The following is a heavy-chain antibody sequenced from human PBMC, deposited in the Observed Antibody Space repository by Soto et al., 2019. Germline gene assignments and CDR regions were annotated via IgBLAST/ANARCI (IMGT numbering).Heavy chain of an antibody. CDR1: GFTFSNYG. CDR2: ISDGGGST. Sequence: EVQLLESGGGLVQPGGSLRLSCAASGFTFSNYGMSWVRQAPGKGLEWVSVISDGGGSTFYADSVKGRFTISRDNSKNTLYLQMNGLRADDTAVYYCAKARGSSLYHWFDHWGQGTLVTVSS. D-gene: IGHD6-13*01. J-gene: IGHJ5*02. CDR3: AKARGSSLYHWFDH. V-gene: IGHV3-23*01.